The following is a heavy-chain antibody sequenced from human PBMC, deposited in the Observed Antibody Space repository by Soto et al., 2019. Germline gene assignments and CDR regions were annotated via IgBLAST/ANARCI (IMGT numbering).Heavy chain of an antibody. CDR2: IVVGSGNT. CDR1: GVTITSSA. Sequence: SMKVSCHASGVTITSSAMQWKQQARGQRLEWIGWIVVGSGNTNYAQKFQERVTITRDMSTSTAYMELSSLRSEDTAVYYRAAGEVYGDYDGFDAFDIWGQGTMVTVSS. CDR3: AAGEVYGDYDGFDAFDI. V-gene: IGHV1-58*02. J-gene: IGHJ3*02. D-gene: IGHD4-17*01.